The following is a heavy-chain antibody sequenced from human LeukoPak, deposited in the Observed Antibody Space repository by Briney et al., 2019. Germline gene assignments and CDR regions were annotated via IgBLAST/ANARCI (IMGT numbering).Heavy chain of an antibody. Sequence: ASVKVSSKASGYTFTDYYVHWVRQAPGQGLEWMGGINPNSGYTKYPQKFQGRVTVTRDTSINTAYMDLTGLTSDDTAIYYCARDESMFYGDYFDDWGQGTLVTVSS. D-gene: IGHD4-17*01. CDR2: INPNSGYT. V-gene: IGHV1-2*02. CDR1: GYTFTDYY. J-gene: IGHJ4*02. CDR3: ARDESMFYGDYFDD.